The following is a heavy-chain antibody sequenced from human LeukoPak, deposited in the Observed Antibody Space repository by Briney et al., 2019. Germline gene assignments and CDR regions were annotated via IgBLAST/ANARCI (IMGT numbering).Heavy chain of an antibody. J-gene: IGHJ6*03. CDR2: IIPIFGTA. CDR1: GGTFSSYA. D-gene: IGHD3-3*01. V-gene: IGHV1-69*13. Sequence: SVKVSCKASGGTFSSYAISWARQAPGQGLEWMGGIIPIFGTANYAQKFQGRVTITADESTSTAYMELSSLRSEDTAVYYCARDAMTIFGVETYYMDVWGKGTTVTVSS. CDR3: ARDAMTIFGVETYYMDV.